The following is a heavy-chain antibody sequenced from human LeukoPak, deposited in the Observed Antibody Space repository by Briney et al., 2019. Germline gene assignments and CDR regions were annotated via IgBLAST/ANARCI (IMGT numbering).Heavy chain of an antibody. D-gene: IGHD3-22*01. Sequence: SETLSLTCTVSGGSITSGGYYWTWIRRPAGKGLEWLGRIHTSGSANYIPSLKSRVAISLDTSKNQFSLKLSSVTAADTAVYYCVRGRYYYDTSGYVVWLDPWGQGTLVTVPS. J-gene: IGHJ5*02. CDR1: GGSITSGGYY. V-gene: IGHV4-61*02. CDR2: IHTSGSA. CDR3: VRGRYYYDTSGYVVWLDP.